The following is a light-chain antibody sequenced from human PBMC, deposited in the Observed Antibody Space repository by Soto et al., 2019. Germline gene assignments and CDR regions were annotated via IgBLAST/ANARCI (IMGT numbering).Light chain of an antibody. CDR2: GAS. J-gene: IGKJ2*01. CDR1: QSIINNY. V-gene: IGKV3-20*01. CDR3: QQYGTSPLMYT. Sequence: ESVLTQSPGSLSLSPGETATLSCRASQSIINNYLAWYQQKPGQAPSLLIYGASIRATGVPDRFSGSGSVTDFTLTITRQEAEDFAVYYCQQYGTSPLMYTFGQGTKLGVK.